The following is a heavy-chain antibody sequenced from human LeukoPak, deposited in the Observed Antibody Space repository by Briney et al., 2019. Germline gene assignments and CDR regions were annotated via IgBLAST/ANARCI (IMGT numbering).Heavy chain of an antibody. CDR3: ARDQGYWYFDL. J-gene: IGHJ2*01. CDR1: GGSISSSTSY. V-gene: IGHV4-39*07. CDR2: IYYSGST. Sequence: SETLSLTCTVSGGSISSSTSYWGWIRQPPGKGLEWIGSIYYSGSTFYNPWNPSLKSRVTISVDTSKNQFSLKLRSVTAADTAVYYCARDQGYWYFDLWGRGTLVTVSS.